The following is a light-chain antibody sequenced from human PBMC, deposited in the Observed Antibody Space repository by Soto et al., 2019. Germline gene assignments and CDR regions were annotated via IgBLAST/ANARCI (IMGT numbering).Light chain of an antibody. CDR2: GAS. CDR3: QQYDSWPHT. J-gene: IGKJ2*01. Sequence: EIVMTQSPATLSVSPGERVTLSCGASQSISGDLAWYQQKPGQAPRLVIYGASTRATGVPARLSGSGSATEFTLTISSLQSEDFAVYYCQQYDSWPHTFGLGTSLEIK. V-gene: IGKV3-15*01. CDR1: QSISGD.